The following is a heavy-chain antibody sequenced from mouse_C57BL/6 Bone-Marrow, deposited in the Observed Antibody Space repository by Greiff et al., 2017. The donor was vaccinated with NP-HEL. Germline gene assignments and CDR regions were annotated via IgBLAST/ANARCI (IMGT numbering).Heavy chain of an antibody. CDR2: IDPSDSYT. Sequence: VQLQQPGAELVMPGASVKLSCKASGYTFTSYWMHWVKQRPGQGLAWIGEIDPSDSYTNYNQKFKGKSTLTVDKSSSTAYMQLSSLTSEDSAVYYCAREGTTVVAKDYFDYWGQGTTLTVSS. J-gene: IGHJ2*01. V-gene: IGHV1-69*01. CDR3: AREGTTVVAKDYFDY. CDR1: GYTFTSYW. D-gene: IGHD1-1*01.